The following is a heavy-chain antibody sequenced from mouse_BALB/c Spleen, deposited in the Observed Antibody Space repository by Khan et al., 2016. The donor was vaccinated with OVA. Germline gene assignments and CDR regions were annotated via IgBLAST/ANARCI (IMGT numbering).Heavy chain of an antibody. V-gene: IGHV1S81*02. Sequence: QVQLQQSGAELVKAGASVKMSCKASGYTFTSYWMHWVKQRLGQGLEWFAETNPTNGRTYYNEKFKSKATLTVDKSSSTAYMLLSGPTFEDSAVYYWARMKKIVATDLDYWGQGTTRTVSS. J-gene: IGHJ2*01. D-gene: IGHD1-1*01. CDR2: TNPTNGRT. CDR1: GYTFTSYW. CDR3: ARMKKIVATDLDY.